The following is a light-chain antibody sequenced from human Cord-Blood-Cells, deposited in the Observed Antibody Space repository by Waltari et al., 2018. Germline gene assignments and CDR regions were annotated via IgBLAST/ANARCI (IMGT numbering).Light chain of an antibody. CDR1: SSDVGGYNY. Sequence: QSALTQPSSVSGSPGQSITISCPGTSSDVGGYNYVSWYQQHPGKAPNLMIYEVSNRPSGVSNRFSGSKSGNTASLTISGLQAEDEADYYCSSYTSSSTYVFGTGTKVTVL. CDR3: SSYTSSSTYV. J-gene: IGLJ1*01. CDR2: EVS. V-gene: IGLV2-14*01.